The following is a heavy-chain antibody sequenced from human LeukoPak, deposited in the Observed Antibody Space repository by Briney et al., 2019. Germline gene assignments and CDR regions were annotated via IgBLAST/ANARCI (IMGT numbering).Heavy chain of an antibody. J-gene: IGHJ4*02. CDR1: GFTFGSYG. CDR2: ITTTGATT. D-gene: IGHD3-22*01. V-gene: IGHV3-23*01. Sequence: GSLRLSCAASGFTFGSYGMSRVRPAPGKGLGWGAFITTTGATTSYAGSVKGRFTISRDNARDTLYMQMNSLRDEDTALYYCTIMHGYYDGSGYWVQWGQGTLVTVSS. CDR3: TIMHGYYDGSGYWVQ.